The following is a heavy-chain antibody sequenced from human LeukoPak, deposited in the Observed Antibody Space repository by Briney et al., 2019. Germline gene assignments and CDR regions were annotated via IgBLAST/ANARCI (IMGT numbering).Heavy chain of an antibody. Sequence: PGRSLGLSCAASGFTFSSYGMHWVRQAPGKGLEWVAVIWYDGSNKYYADSVKGRFTISRDNSKNTLYLQMNSLRAEDTAVYYCARPRSTDAFDIWGQGTMVTVSS. CDR2: IWYDGSNK. J-gene: IGHJ3*02. CDR3: ARPRSTDAFDI. V-gene: IGHV3-33*01. CDR1: GFTFSSYG.